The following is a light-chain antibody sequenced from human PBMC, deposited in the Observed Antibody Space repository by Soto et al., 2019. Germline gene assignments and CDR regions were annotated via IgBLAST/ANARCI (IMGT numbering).Light chain of an antibody. V-gene: IGLV2-11*01. Sequence: QSALTQPRSVSGSPGQSVSISCTGTSSDVGRYSYVSWYQQHPGKAPKLMIYDVSERPSGVPDRFSGSKSGNTASLTISGLQAEDEADYYCCSYGGTYTGVFGTGTKVTVL. CDR2: DVS. CDR3: CSYGGTYTGV. CDR1: SSDVGRYSY. J-gene: IGLJ1*01.